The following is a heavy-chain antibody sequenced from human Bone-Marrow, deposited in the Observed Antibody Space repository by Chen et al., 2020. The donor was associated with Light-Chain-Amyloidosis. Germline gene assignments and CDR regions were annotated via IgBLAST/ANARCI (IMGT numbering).Heavy chain of an antibody. CDR1: GYSFTSYW. Sequence: VQSGAEVKKPGESLKISCKGSGYSFTSYWIGWVRQMPGKGLEWMGIIYPGDSDTRYSPSFQGQVTISADKSISTAYLQWSSRKASDTAMYYCASSAGGYDSSGYPLDAFDIWGQGTMVTVSS. J-gene: IGHJ3*02. V-gene: IGHV5-51*01. CDR3: ASSAGGYDSSGYPLDAFDI. CDR2: IYPGDSDT. D-gene: IGHD3-22*01.